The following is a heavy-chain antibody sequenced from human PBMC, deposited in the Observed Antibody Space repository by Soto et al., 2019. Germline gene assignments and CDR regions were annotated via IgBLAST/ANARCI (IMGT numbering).Heavy chain of an antibody. CDR1: GGSISSGGYY. D-gene: IGHD6-13*01. CDR3: AAAKYSSSWYQGENWFDP. J-gene: IGHJ5*02. CDR2: IYYSGST. V-gene: IGHV4-31*03. Sequence: SLTCTVSGGSISSGGYYWSWIRQHPGKGLEWIGYIYYSGSTYYNPSLKSRVTISVDTSKNQFSLKLSSVTAADTAVYYCAAAKYSSSWYQGENWFDPWGQGTLVTVSS.